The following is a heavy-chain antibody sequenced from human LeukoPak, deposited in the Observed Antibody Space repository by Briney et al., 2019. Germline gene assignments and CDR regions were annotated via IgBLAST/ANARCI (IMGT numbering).Heavy chain of an antibody. Sequence: GGSLRLSCAASGFTFSDYAMTWVRQPPGKGLQWFSIISDDGGVTHYADSVKGRFTISRDDSKDTLYLQMGSLRAEDTALYYCAKARGVEFPTGSRNFGSWGQGTLVTVSS. D-gene: IGHD1-1*01. CDR3: AKARGVEFPTGSRNFGS. V-gene: IGHV3-23*01. CDR1: GFTFSDYA. J-gene: IGHJ4*02. CDR2: ISDDGGVT.